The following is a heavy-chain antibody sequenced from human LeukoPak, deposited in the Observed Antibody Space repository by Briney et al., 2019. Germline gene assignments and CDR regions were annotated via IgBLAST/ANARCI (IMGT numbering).Heavy chain of an antibody. Sequence: GGSLRLSCAASGFTFSSYWMSWVRQAPGKGLEWVANIKQDGSEKYYVDSVKGRFTISRDNAKNSLYLQMNSLRAEDTAVYYCARDFRELWSTDAFDIWGQGTMVTVSS. CDR3: ARDFRELWSTDAFDI. CDR1: GFTFSSYW. D-gene: IGHD3-10*01. CDR2: IKQDGSEK. J-gene: IGHJ3*02. V-gene: IGHV3-7*01.